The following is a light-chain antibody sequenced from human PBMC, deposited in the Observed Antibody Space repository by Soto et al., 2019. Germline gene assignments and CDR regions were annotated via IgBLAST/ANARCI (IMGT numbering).Light chain of an antibody. CDR2: AAS. CDR1: QGIRND. V-gene: IGKV1-6*01. J-gene: IGKJ1*01. CDR3: HQYDSWT. Sequence: AIQMTQSPSSRSACVGDRVTITCRASQGIRNDLCWYQQKPGKAPKRLIHAASGLQSGVPSRFSGSGSGTDFTLTISRLEPEDFAVYYCHQYDSWTFGQGTKVDI.